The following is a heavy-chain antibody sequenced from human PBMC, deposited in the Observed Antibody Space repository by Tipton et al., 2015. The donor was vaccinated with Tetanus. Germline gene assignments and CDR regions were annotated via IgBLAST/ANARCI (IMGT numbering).Heavy chain of an antibody. V-gene: IGHV4-34*01. Sequence: TLSLTCEVSGGSSSSFYWSWIRQPPGGGLEWIGEINQRGTTYNPSLNRRATISVDSSATQLSLIITSVTAADTAVYFCARGLPREPSYLDYWGQGKQVTVSS. J-gene: IGHJ4*02. CDR3: ARGLPREPSYLDY. CDR2: INQRGT. D-gene: IGHD1-26*01. CDR1: GGSSSSFY.